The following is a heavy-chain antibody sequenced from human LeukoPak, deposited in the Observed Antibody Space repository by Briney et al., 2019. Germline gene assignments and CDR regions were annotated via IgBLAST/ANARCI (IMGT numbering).Heavy chain of an antibody. V-gene: IGHV3-30*02. CDR3: AKDGYCSDGSCYANFFDY. D-gene: IGHD2-15*01. J-gene: IGHJ4*02. Sequence: GGSLRLSCAASGFTFSSYGMHWVRQAPGKGLEWVAVIWYDGSNKYYADSVKGRFTISRDNSKNTLYLQTDSLRAEDTAVYYCAKDGYCSDGSCYANFFDYWGQGTLVTVSS. CDR1: GFTFSSYG. CDR2: IWYDGSNK.